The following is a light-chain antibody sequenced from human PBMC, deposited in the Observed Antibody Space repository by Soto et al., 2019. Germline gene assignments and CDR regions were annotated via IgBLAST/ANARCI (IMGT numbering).Light chain of an antibody. CDR3: QHYGTSAL. Sequence: EIVLTQSPGTLSLSPGERATLSCRASQSVSDSYLAWSQQKPGQAPRLLIYASSRATGIPDRFSGSGSGTDFTLSISRLEPEDFAVYYCQHYGTSALFGPGTRVDIK. J-gene: IGKJ3*01. CDR1: QSVSDSY. CDR2: AS. V-gene: IGKV3-20*01.